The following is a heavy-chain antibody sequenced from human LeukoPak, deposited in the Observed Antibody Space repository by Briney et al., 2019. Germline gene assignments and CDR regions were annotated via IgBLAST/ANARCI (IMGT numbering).Heavy chain of an antibody. D-gene: IGHD3-3*01. CDR2: IYHSGST. CDR3: ARGNTIFGVVILYPNNWFDP. J-gene: IGHJ5*02. CDR1: GYSISSGYY. Sequence: PSETPSLTCTVSGYSISSGYYWGWIRQPPGKGLEWIGSIYHSGSTYYNPSLKSRVTISVDTSKNQFSLKLSSVTAADTAVYYCARGNTIFGVVILYPNNWFDPWGQGTLVTVSS. V-gene: IGHV4-38-2*02.